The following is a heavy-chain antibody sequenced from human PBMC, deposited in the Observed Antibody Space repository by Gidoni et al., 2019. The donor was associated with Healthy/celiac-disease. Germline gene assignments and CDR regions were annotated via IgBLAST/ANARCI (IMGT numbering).Heavy chain of an antibody. CDR2: ISYDGSNK. D-gene: IGHD5-18*01. CDR3: ARDLQDTAMVGPYYYYGMDV. CDR1: GFTFSKYA. J-gene: IGHJ6*02. V-gene: IGHV3-30-3*01. Sequence: QVQLVESGGGVVQPGWSLRLSCAASGFTFSKYAKSWVSRAPGKGLDWVAVISYDGSNKSDAASVKVLFTISRDNSKNTLYLQMTSLRAEDTAVYYCARDLQDTAMVGPYYYYGMDVWGQGTTVTVSS.